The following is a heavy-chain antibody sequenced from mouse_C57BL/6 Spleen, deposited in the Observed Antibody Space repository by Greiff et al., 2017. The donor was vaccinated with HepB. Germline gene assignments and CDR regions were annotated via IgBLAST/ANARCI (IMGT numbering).Heavy chain of an antibody. CDR3: ASPIYYDYDWFAY. CDR2: ISYDGSN. V-gene: IGHV3-6*01. CDR1: GYSITSGYY. J-gene: IGHJ3*01. Sequence: VQLKESGPGLVKPSQSLSLTCSVTGYSITSGYYWNWIRQFPGNKLEWMGYISYDGSNNYNPSLKNRISITRDPSKNQFFLKLNSVTTEDTATYYCASPIYYDYDWFAYWGQGTLVTVSA. D-gene: IGHD2-4*01.